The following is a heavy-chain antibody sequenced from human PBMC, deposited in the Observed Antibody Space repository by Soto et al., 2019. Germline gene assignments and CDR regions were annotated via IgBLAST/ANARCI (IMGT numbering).Heavy chain of an antibody. D-gene: IGHD6-13*01. CDR2: IYSGGST. Sequence: EVQLVESGGGLVQPGRSLRLSCAASGFTVSSNYMSWVRQAPGKGLEWVSVIYSGGSTYYADSVKGRFTISRDNSKNTLYLQMNSLRAEDTAVYYCARGVYSSSWYDYWGQGTLVTVSS. CDR1: GFTVSSNY. J-gene: IGHJ4*02. CDR3: ARGVYSSSWYDY. V-gene: IGHV3-66*01.